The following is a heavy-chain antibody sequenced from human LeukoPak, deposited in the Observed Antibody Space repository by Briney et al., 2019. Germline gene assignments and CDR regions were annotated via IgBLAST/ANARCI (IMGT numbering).Heavy chain of an antibody. CDR1: GFTFTNAW. D-gene: IGHD2-2*01. V-gene: IGHV3-15*01. CDR3: ATDRYCSSTSCPLTFDF. CDR2: VKNEPDGGTT. J-gene: IGHJ4*02. Sequence: GGSLRLSCAASGFTFTNAWMSWVRQAPGKGLERVGRVKNEPDGGTTGYAAPVKGRFTISRDDSKNTLYLQMNSLKTEDTAVYYCATDRYCSSTSCPLTFDFWGQGTLVTVSS.